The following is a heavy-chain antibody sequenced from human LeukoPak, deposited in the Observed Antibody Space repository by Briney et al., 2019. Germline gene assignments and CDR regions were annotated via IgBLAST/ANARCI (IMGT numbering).Heavy chain of an antibody. J-gene: IGHJ5*02. CDR1: GGSSSSYY. Sequence: PSETLSLTCTVSGGSSSSYYWSWIRQPPGKGLEWIGYIYYSGSTNYNPSLKSRVTISVDTSKNQFSLKLSSVTAAGTAVYYCARDQGGRITIGWFDPWGQGTLVTVSS. D-gene: IGHD3-10*01. CDR3: ARDQGGRITIGWFDP. V-gene: IGHV4-59*01. CDR2: IYYSGST.